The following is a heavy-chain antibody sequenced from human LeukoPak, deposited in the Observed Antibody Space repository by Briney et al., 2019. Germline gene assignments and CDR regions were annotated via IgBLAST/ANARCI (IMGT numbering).Heavy chain of an antibody. Sequence: SETLSLTCTVSGGSISSYYWSWIRQPPGKGLEWIGYIYTSGSTNYNLSLKSRVTISVDTSKNQFSLKLSSVTAADTAVYYCARAPAPEQPRFDYWGQGTLVTVSS. CDR1: GGSISSYY. CDR2: IYTSGST. V-gene: IGHV4-4*09. CDR3: ARAPAPEQPRFDY. J-gene: IGHJ4*02. D-gene: IGHD6-13*01.